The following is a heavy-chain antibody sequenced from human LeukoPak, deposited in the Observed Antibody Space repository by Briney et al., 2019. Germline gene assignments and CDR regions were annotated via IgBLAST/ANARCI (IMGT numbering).Heavy chain of an antibody. CDR3: ARDMLDIVVVPAAIEWDYYYYGMDV. CDR1: GYTFTGYY. V-gene: IGHV1-2*02. D-gene: IGHD2-2*03. Sequence: ASVKVSCKASGYTFTGYYMHWVRQAPGRGLEWMGWINPNSGGTNYAQKFQGRVTMTRDTSISTAYMELSRLRSDDTAVYYCARDMLDIVVVPAAIEWDYYYYGMDVWGQGTTVTVSS. J-gene: IGHJ6*02. CDR2: INPNSGGT.